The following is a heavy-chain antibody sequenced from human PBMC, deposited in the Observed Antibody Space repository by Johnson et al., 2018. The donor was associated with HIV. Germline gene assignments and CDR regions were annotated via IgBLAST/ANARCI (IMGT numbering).Heavy chain of an antibody. Sequence: VQLVESGGGLVQRGGSLRFSCAASGFTVSSNYMSWVRQAPGKGLEWVLVIYSGGSTYYADSVKGRFTISRDNSKNTLYLQMNSPRAEDTALYYCARVRERWELLLSDGSDIWGQGTMVTLSS. CDR1: GFTVSSNY. J-gene: IGHJ3*02. D-gene: IGHD1-26*01. CDR3: ARVRERWELLLSDGSDI. V-gene: IGHV3-66*02. CDR2: IYSGGST.